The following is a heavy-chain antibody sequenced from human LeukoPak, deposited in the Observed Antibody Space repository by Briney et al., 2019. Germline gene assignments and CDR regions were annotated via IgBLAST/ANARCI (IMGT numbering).Heavy chain of an antibody. V-gene: IGHV4-61*01. CDR3: ATGETGSTLGGY. CDR1: GGSVTSGSYY. J-gene: IGHJ4*02. D-gene: IGHD1-1*01. Sequence: SETLSLTCSVSGGSVTSGSYYWSWIRQPPGKGLEWIGYIYYSGSTNYNPSLKSRVTISVDTSKNQFSLKLSSVTAADTAVYYCATGETGSTLGGYWGQGTLVTVSS. CDR2: IYYSGST.